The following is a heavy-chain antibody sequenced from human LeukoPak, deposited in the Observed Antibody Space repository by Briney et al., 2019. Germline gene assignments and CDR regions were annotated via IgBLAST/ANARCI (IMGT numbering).Heavy chain of an antibody. V-gene: IGHV3-53*01. J-gene: IGHJ4*02. D-gene: IGHD5-24*01. CDR2: IYSGGST. CDR1: GFTVSSNY. Sequence: PGGSLRLSCAVSGFTVSSNYMSWVRQAPGKGLEWVSVIYSGGSTYYADSVKGRFTISRDNSKNTLYLQMNSLRAEDTAVYYCARDGDGYNPTLFDYWGQGTLVTVSS. CDR3: ARDGDGYNPTLFDY.